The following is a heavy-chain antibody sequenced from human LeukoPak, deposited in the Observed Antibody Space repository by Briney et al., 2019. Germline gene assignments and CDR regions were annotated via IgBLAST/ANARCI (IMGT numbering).Heavy chain of an antibody. D-gene: IGHD2-15*01. CDR3: ARDSKMVVAATLYYYYYMDV. Sequence: PGGSLRLSCEASGFTFNNFGMSWVRQAPGKGLEWVSYISSSGSTIYYADSVKGRFTISRDNAKNSLYLQMNSLRAEDTAVYYCARDSKMVVAATLYYYYYMDVWGKGTTVTISS. V-gene: IGHV3-48*03. J-gene: IGHJ6*03. CDR1: GFTFNNFG. CDR2: ISSSGSTI.